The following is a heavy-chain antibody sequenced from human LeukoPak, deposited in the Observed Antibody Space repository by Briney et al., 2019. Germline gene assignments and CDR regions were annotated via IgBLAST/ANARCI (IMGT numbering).Heavy chain of an antibody. Sequence: SGPTLVNPTQTLTLTCTFSGFSLSTIGVGVGWIRQPPGTALEWLALIYWDDDKRYSPSLKSRLTITKDDSKNQVVLTMTNMDPVDTATYYCAHRQGSGDYWGYWGQGTLVTVSS. CDR1: GFSLSTIGVG. V-gene: IGHV2-5*02. D-gene: IGHD2-15*01. CDR3: AHRQGSGDYWGY. CDR2: IYWDDDK. J-gene: IGHJ4*02.